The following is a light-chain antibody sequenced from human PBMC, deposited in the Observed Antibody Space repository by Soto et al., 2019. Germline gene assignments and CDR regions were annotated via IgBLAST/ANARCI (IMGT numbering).Light chain of an antibody. J-gene: IGLJ3*02. Sequence: QSVLTQPASVSGSPGQSIPLSCTGTSRDVGSYNLVSWYQQHPGKAPKVMIHEVSQRPSGVSKRVSGSKSGNTASLTIAGLQAEDEADYYCCSYAGRSTMVFGGGTKVTVL. CDR3: CSYAGRSTMV. V-gene: IGLV2-23*02. CDR2: EVS. CDR1: SRDVGSYNL.